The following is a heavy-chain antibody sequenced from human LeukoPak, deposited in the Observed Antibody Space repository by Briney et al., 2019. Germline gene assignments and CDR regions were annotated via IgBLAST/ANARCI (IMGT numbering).Heavy chain of an antibody. CDR1: GFTFDDYG. Sequence: GGSLRLSCAASGFTFDDYGMSWVRQAPGKGLEWVSGINWNGGSTGYADSVKGRFTISRDNAKNSLYLQMNSLRAEDTASYHCARVLGSSWDQYYYYGMDVWGQGTTVTVSS. D-gene: IGHD6-13*01. V-gene: IGHV3-20*01. J-gene: IGHJ6*02. CDR2: INWNGGST. CDR3: ARVLGSSWDQYYYYGMDV.